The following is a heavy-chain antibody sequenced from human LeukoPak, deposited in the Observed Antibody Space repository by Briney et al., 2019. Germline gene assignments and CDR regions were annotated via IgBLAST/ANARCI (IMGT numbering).Heavy chain of an antibody. V-gene: IGHV3-7*01. CDR3: VGWGISGITNH. CDR1: ELTSSTSW. D-gene: IGHD1-7*01. J-gene: IGHJ4*02. Sequence: GGSLRLSCAASELTSSTSWMSWVRQAPGKGLEWVAQTKQDGSEKYYVDSVKGRFTTSRDKNSLFLQMNSVRAEDTAVYYGVGWGISGITNHWGQGTLVTVSS. CDR2: TKQDGSEK.